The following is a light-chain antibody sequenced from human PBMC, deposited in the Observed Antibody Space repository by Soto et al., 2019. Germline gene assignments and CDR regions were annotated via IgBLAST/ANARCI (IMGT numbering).Light chain of an antibody. V-gene: IGKV3-20*01. J-gene: IGKJ1*01. CDR1: QSVTTNY. CDR2: GAS. CDR3: HQYGSSSWT. Sequence: EIVLTQSPGTLSLSPGERATLSCSASQSVTTNYLAWYQQKPGQAPRLLIYGASNRATGIPDRFSGSGSGTDFTLTISSLEPEDFAVYYCHQYGSSSWTFGQGTKVDI.